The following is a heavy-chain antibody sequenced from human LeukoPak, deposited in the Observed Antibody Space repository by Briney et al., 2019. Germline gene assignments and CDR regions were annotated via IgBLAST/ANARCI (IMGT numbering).Heavy chain of an antibody. D-gene: IGHD4-17*01. V-gene: IGHV3-23*01. J-gene: IGHJ4*02. CDR2: ISASGDST. CDR1: ELTFSNYA. CDR3: ATPPTVTRNY. Sequence: GGSLRLSCVALELTFSNYAMSWVRQAPGKGLEWVSAISASGDSTYYADSVKGRFTISRDNSKNTLYLQMDSLRAEDTAVYYCATPPTVTRNYWGQGTLVTVSS.